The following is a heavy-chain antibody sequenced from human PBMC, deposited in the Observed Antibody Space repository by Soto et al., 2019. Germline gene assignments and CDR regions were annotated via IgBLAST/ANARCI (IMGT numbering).Heavy chain of an antibody. CDR1: GFTFSNAW. V-gene: IGHV3-15*01. CDR2: IKSKTDGGTT. D-gene: IGHD3-9*01. J-gene: IGHJ3*02. Sequence: EVQLVESGGGLVKPGGSLRLSCAASGFTFSNAWMSWVRQAPGKGLEWVGRIKSKTDGGTTDYAAPVKGRFTISRDDSKNTLYLQMNSLKTEDTAVYYCTTADYDILTGYATDAFDIWGQGTMVTVSS. CDR3: TTADYDILTGYATDAFDI.